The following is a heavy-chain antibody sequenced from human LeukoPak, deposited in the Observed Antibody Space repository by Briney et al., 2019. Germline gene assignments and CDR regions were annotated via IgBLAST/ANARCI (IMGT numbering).Heavy chain of an antibody. D-gene: IGHD4-23*01. V-gene: IGHV4-59*01. CDR1: GGSISSYY. CDR3: ARGLATVVDFDY. CDR2: IYYSGST. Sequence: PSETLSLTCTVSGGSISSYYWSWIRQPPGKGLEWIGYIYYSGSTNYNPSLKSRVTISVDMSKNQFSLKLSSVTAADTAVYYCARGLATVVDFDYWGQGTLVTVSS. J-gene: IGHJ4*02.